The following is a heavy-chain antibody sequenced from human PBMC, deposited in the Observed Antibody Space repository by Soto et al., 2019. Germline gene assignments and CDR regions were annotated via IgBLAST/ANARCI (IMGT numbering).Heavy chain of an antibody. CDR2: INHSGST. D-gene: IGHD5-18*01. Sequence: QVQLQQWGAGLLKPSETLSLTCAVYGGSFSGDYWSGIRQPPGKGLEWIGEINHSGSTNYNPSLKSRVTISVDTSKNQFSLKLSSVTAANTAVYYCARWRIQLWQAGLYYYGMDVWGQGTTVTVSS. V-gene: IGHV4-34*01. CDR3: ARWRIQLWQAGLYYYGMDV. CDR1: GGSFSGDY. J-gene: IGHJ6*02.